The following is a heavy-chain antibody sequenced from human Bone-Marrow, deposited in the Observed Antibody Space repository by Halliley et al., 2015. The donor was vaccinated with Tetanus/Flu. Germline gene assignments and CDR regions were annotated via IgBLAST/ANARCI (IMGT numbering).Heavy chain of an antibody. V-gene: IGHV3-15*07. CDR2: IKSKTGGGTI. CDR3: ATRPGSPDY. Sequence: GLGWVGRIKSKTGGGTIGYGAPVKGRFTILRDVSKNILYLQMNSLKSEDTAVYYCATRPGSPDYWGQGTLVTVSS. D-gene: IGHD6-13*01. J-gene: IGHJ4*02.